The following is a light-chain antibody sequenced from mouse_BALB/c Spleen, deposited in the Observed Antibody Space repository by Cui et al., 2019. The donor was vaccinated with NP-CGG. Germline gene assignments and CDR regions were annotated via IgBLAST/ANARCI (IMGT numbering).Light chain of an antibody. CDR1: TGAVTTSNY. CDR3: ALWYSNNWV. J-gene: IGLJ1*01. Sequence: QAVVPAESALTTSPGETVTLTCRSSTGAVTTSNYANWVQEKPDHLFTGLIGGTNNRAPGVPARFSGSLIGDKAALTITGAQTEDEAIYFCALWYSNNWVFGGGTKLTVL. CDR2: GTN. V-gene: IGLV1*01.